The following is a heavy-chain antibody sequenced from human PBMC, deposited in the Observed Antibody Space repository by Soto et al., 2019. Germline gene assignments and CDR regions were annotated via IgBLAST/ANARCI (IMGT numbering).Heavy chain of an antibody. CDR1: GLTFSTYA. V-gene: IGHV3-23*01. J-gene: IGHJ4*02. CDR2: ISGSSGNA. D-gene: IGHD1-7*01. Sequence: EVQLLESGGELVQPGGSLRLSCAASGLTFSTYAMSWVRQAPGKGLEWVSAISGSSGNAYYADSVRGRFTISRDNSKNTLYLQMNSLRAEDTALYYCARDPTGTTRNFDCWGQGTLVTVSS. CDR3: ARDPTGTTRNFDC.